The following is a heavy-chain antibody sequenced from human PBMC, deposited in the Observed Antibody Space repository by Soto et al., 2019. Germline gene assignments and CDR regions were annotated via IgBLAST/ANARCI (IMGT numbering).Heavy chain of an antibody. D-gene: IGHD6-13*01. V-gene: IGHV3-30*18. CDR2: ISYDGSNK. J-gene: IGHJ4*02. CDR1: GLTFSSYG. CDR3: AKDWPHSNSWYGAFGY. Sequence: QVQLVESGGGVVQPGRSLRLSCAASGLTFSSYGMHWVRQAPGKGLEWVAVISYDGSNKYYADSVKGRFTISRDNSKNTRYLQMNSRGAEDTAVYYCAKDWPHSNSWYGAFGYWGQGTLVTVSS.